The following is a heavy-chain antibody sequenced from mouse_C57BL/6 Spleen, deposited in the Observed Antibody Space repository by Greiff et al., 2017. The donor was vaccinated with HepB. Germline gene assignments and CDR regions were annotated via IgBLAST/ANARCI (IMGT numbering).Heavy chain of an antibody. Sequence: VQLQQPGAELVRPGSSVKLSCKASGYTFTSYWMHWVKQRPIQGLEWIGNIDPSDSETHYNQKFKDKATLTVDKSSSTAYMQLSSLTSEDSAVYYCARGGHYDYDGEGDYWGQGTTLTVSS. V-gene: IGHV1-52*01. CDR2: IDPSDSET. CDR3: ARGGHYDYDGEGDY. CDR1: GYTFTSYW. J-gene: IGHJ2*01. D-gene: IGHD2-4*01.